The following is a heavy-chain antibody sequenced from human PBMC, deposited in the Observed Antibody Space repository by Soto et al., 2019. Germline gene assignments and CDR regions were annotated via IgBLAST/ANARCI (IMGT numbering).Heavy chain of an antibody. CDR2: IYYGGNT. CDR3: ARHRYSYGVYYFDY. V-gene: IGHV4-39*01. J-gene: IGHJ4*02. Sequence: SETLSLTCAVSGVSINSNDFWGWIRQPPGRGLEWVGSIYYGGNTYYNPSLKSRVTISADLSKNQFSLELHSVTAADTAVYYCARHRYSYGVYYFDYWGQGTLVTVSS. D-gene: IGHD5-18*01. CDR1: GVSINSNDF.